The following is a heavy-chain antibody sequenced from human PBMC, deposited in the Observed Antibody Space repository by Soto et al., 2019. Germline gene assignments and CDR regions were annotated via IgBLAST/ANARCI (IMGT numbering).Heavy chain of an antibody. J-gene: IGHJ6*02. Sequence: GGSLRLSCAASGFTFSSYWMSWVRQAPGKGLEWVANIKQDGSEKYYVDSVKGRFTISRDNAKNSLYLQMNSLRAEDTAVYYCARNPMTYYDFWSGYYWDYYYYGMDVWGQGTTVTVSS. V-gene: IGHV3-7*03. CDR1: GFTFSSYW. CDR3: ARNPMTYYDFWSGYYWDYYYYGMDV. D-gene: IGHD3-3*01. CDR2: IKQDGSEK.